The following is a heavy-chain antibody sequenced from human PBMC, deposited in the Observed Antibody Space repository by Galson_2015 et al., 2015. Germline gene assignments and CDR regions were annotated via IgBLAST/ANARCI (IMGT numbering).Heavy chain of an antibody. CDR3: GRGGTMIRGDIDY. D-gene: IGHD1-7*01. V-gene: IGHV1-46*01. Sequence: SVKVSCKASGYTFTNYYIHWVRQAPGQGLEWMGIINPSGGSTNYAQKFQGRVTVTRDKSTSTVYMELSSLRSEDTAVYYCGRGGTMIRGDIDYWGQGALVTVSS. CDR1: GYTFTNYY. CDR2: INPSGGST. J-gene: IGHJ4*02.